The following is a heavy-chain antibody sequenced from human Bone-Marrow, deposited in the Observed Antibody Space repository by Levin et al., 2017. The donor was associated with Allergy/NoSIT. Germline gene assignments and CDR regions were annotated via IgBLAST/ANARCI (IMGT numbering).Heavy chain of an antibody. CDR1: GFTFSSYS. CDR2: ISSSRSTI. Sequence: GESLKISCAASGFTFSSYSMNWVRQAPGKGLEWVSYISSSRSTIYYADSVKGRFTISRDNAKNSLYLQMNSLRAEDTAVYYCARDPDYYDTTGHSRLDYWGQGTLVTVSS. D-gene: IGHD3-22*01. J-gene: IGHJ4*02. V-gene: IGHV3-48*01. CDR3: ARDPDYYDTTGHSRLDY.